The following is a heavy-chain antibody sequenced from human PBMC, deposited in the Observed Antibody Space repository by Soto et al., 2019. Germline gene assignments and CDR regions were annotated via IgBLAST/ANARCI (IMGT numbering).Heavy chain of an antibody. CDR3: ARKDKSGYFNWFDP. J-gene: IGHJ5*02. CDR2: IFPSDSDT. Sequence: ESLKISCRTSGYKFTSSWIAWVRQMPGKGLEWMGIIFPSDSDTRYGPSFQGQVTISADRSTSTVFLQWASLKASDTAVYFCARKDKSGYFNWFDPWGQGTLVTVSS. D-gene: IGHD3-22*01. V-gene: IGHV5-51*01. CDR1: GYKFTSSW.